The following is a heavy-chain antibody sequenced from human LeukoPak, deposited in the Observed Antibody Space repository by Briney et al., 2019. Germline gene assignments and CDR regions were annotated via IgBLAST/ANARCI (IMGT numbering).Heavy chain of an antibody. J-gene: IGHJ4*02. CDR3: ARWAWGGYYDSSGYPALDS. CDR1: GDSINDYY. D-gene: IGHD3-22*01. Sequence: SETLSLTCSVTGDSINDYYWTWIRQPPGKRLEWIGYIYYRGTTNYNPSLKGRVSISVDTSKNQFSLNLSSVTAADTAVYYCARWAWGGYYDSSGYPALDSWGQGTLVTVS. V-gene: IGHV4-59*01. CDR2: IYYRGTT.